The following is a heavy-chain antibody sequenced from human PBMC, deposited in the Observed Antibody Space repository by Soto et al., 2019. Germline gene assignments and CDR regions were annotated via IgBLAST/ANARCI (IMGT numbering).Heavy chain of an antibody. Sequence: ASAKVSCTASCYTFPSSGISWVRLAPGQGLEWIGWISAYNGNTNYAQKLQGRVTMTTDTPTSTAYMELSSLRSDDTAVYYCARDDMYIVVVPADYYYYYYMDVWGKGTTVTVSS. CDR2: ISAYNGNT. J-gene: IGHJ6*03. CDR3: ARDDMYIVVVPADYYYYYYMDV. D-gene: IGHD2-2*01. V-gene: IGHV1-18*01. CDR1: CYTFPSSG.